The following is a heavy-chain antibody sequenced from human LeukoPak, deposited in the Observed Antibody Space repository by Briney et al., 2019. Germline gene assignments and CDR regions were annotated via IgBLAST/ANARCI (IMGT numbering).Heavy chain of an antibody. CDR2: IKQDGSEK. CDR1: GFTFSSHW. CDR3: ATEGCDF. J-gene: IGHJ4*02. D-gene: IGHD2-15*01. V-gene: IGHV3-7*01. Sequence: GGSLRLSCAASGFTFSSHWMSWVRQAPGKGLEWVANIKQDGSEKYYVDSVKGRFTISRDNAKNSLYLQMNSLRAEDTSVYYCATEGCDFWGERTLVTVSS.